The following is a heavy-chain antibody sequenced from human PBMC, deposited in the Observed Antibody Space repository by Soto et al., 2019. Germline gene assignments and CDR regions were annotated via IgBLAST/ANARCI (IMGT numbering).Heavy chain of an antibody. CDR3: VRDRMWEQWLGPHDAFEI. Sequence: EVQLVESGGGLVQPGGSLRLSCAASGFTFSIFSMSWVRQAPGKGLEWISYVNAAANDIYYTDSVRGRFTISRDNAKNSLYLQMNSLRDDDTAVYYCVRDRMWEQWLGPHDAFEIWGQGTMVTAS. D-gene: IGHD6-19*01. CDR2: VNAAANDI. V-gene: IGHV3-48*02. J-gene: IGHJ3*02. CDR1: GFTFSIFS.